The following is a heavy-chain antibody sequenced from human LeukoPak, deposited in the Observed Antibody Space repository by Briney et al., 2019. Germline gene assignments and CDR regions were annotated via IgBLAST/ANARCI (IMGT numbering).Heavy chain of an antibody. CDR3: ANTGQQLYDY. CDR1: DHTFSSDG. D-gene: IGHD6-13*01. J-gene: IGHJ4*02. CDR2: INVYNGKT. V-gene: IGHV1-18*01. Sequence: ASVRVSCKISDHTFSSDGFTWVRQAPGKGLEWMGWINVYNGKTDYAHKFQGRVTMTTDTSTNTAYMDLRSLRSDDTAMYYCANTGQQLYDYWGQGTLVTVSS.